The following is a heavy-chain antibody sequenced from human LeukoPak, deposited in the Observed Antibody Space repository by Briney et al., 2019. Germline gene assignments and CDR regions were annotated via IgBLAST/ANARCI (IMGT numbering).Heavy chain of an antibody. J-gene: IGHJ4*02. Sequence: GTSLRLSCAASGFTFRSYGMHWVRQAPGKGLDWVAGVYYDGNTQYYADSVQGRYTISRDNSKNTLYLQMNSLRAEDTAVYYCARSDCSSNSCYFVFDAWGQGTLVTVSS. V-gene: IGHV3-33*01. D-gene: IGHD2-2*01. CDR1: GFTFRSYG. CDR2: VYYDGNTQ. CDR3: ARSDCSSNSCYFVFDA.